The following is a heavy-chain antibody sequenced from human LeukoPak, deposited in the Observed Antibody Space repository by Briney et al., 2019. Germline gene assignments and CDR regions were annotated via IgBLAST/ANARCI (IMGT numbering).Heavy chain of an antibody. V-gene: IGHV3-11*01. CDR2: ISSSGSTI. J-gene: IGHJ5*02. CDR1: GFTFSDYY. Sequence: GGSLRLSCAASGFTFSDYYMSWIRQAPGKGLKWVSYISSSGSTIYYADSVKGRFTISRDNAKNSLYLQMNSLRAEDTAVYYCARRGYYGSGSYYDWFDPWGQGTLVTVSS. CDR3: ARRGYYGSGSYYDWFDP. D-gene: IGHD3-10*01.